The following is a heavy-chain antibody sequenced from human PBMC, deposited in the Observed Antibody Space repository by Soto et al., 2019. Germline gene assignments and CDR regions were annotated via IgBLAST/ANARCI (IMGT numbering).Heavy chain of an antibody. CDR1: GYTFTGYY. Sequence: ASVKVSCKASGYTFTGYYLHWVRQAPGQGLEWMGWINPNSGGTKYAQKFQGWVTMTRDTSMSTAYMEQSRLRSDDTAVYYCARVGNFESFDYWGQGTLVTVSS. CDR2: INPNSGGT. D-gene: IGHD3-9*01. V-gene: IGHV1-2*04. J-gene: IGHJ4*02. CDR3: ARVGNFESFDY.